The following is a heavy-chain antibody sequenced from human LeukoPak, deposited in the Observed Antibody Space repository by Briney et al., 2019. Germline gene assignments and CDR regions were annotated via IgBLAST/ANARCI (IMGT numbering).Heavy chain of an antibody. CDR1: GGSFSAYY. Sequence: SETLSLTCAVYGGSFSAYYWSWIRQPPGKGLEWIGEINHSGSTNYNPSLKSRVTISVDTSKNQFSLKLSSVTAADTAVYYCARDSAVGAFDYWGQGTLVTVSS. CDR2: INHSGST. J-gene: IGHJ4*02. V-gene: IGHV4-34*01. D-gene: IGHD1-26*01. CDR3: ARDSAVGAFDY.